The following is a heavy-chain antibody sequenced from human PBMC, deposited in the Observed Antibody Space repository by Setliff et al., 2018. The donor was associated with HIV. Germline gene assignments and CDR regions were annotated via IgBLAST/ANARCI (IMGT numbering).Heavy chain of an antibody. CDR2: INTHSGYT. J-gene: IGHJ4*02. CDR3: ARGKTWLRFLDY. V-gene: IGHV1-18*01. CDR1: GYTFNNYG. D-gene: IGHD5-12*01. Sequence: RASVKVSCKASGYTFNNYGISWVRQAPGQGLEWMGWINTHSGYTNYAQNVQGRVTVTMDTSTSTACMELRSLKSDDTAVYYCARGKTWLRFLDYWGQGTLVTVSS.